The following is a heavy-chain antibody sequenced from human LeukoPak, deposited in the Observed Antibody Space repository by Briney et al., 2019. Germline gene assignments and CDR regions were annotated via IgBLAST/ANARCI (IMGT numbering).Heavy chain of an antibody. V-gene: IGHV1-3*03. J-gene: IGHJ4*02. CDR2: INAGNGDT. CDR1: GYTFSTYD. Sequence: ASVTVSCKASGYTFSTYDVHWVRQAPGQRLEWMGWINAGNGDTKYLEDFQGRVTITRDTSARTAYMELSSLSSEDMAVYYCARGSGLYQSPAGRGVFDYWGQGTLVTVAS. D-gene: IGHD1-26*01. CDR3: ARGSGLYQSPAGRGVFDY.